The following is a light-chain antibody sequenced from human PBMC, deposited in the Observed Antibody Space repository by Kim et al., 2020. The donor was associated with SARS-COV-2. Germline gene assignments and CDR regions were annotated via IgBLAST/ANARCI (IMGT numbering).Light chain of an antibody. CDR3: QSTDSSGTYVV. J-gene: IGLJ2*01. V-gene: IGLV3-25*03. Sequence: PGQTARITCSGDALPKQYAYWYQQKPGQAPVLVIYKDSERPSGIPERFSVSSSGTTVTLTISGVQAEDEADYYCQSTDSSGTYVVFGGGTKLTVL. CDR1: ALPKQY. CDR2: KDS.